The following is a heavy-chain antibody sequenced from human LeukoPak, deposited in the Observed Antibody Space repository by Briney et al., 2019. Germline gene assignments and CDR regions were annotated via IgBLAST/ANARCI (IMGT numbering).Heavy chain of an antibody. Sequence: PGGSLRLSCAASGFTFSSYSMNWVRQAPGKGLEWVSSISSSSSYIYYADSVKGRFTISRDNAKNPLYLQMNSLRAEDTAVYYCARALQLVSTMLFDPWGQGTLVTVSS. V-gene: IGHV3-21*01. J-gene: IGHJ5*02. CDR3: ARALQLVSTMLFDP. CDR2: ISSSSSYI. D-gene: IGHD6-13*01. CDR1: GFTFSSYS.